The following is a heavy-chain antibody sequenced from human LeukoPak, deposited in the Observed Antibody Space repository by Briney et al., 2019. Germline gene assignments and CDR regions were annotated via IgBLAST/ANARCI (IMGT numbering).Heavy chain of an antibody. CDR1: GGSISSSNW. Sequence: SGTLSLTCAVSGGSISSSNWWSWVRQPPGKGLEWIGEIYHSGSTNYNPSLKSRVTISVDKSKNQFSLNLSSVTAADTAVYYCARMTYDSSGYIFDYWGQGTLVTVSS. CDR2: IYHSGST. J-gene: IGHJ4*02. V-gene: IGHV4-4*02. CDR3: ARMTYDSSGYIFDY. D-gene: IGHD3-22*01.